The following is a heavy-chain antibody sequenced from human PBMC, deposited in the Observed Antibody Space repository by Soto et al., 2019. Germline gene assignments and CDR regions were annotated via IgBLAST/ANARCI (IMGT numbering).Heavy chain of an antibody. CDR1: GFTFSSYA. J-gene: IGHJ1*01. CDR3: ARDRFTETGNKYFKH. CDR2: ISYDGSNK. Sequence: GGSLRLSCAASGFTFSSYAMHWVRQAPGKGLEWVAVISYDGSNKYYADSVKGRFTISRDNSKNTLYLQMNSLRAEDTAVYYCARDRFTETGNKYFKHWGQGTLVTVSS. D-gene: IGHD3-16*02. V-gene: IGHV3-30-3*01.